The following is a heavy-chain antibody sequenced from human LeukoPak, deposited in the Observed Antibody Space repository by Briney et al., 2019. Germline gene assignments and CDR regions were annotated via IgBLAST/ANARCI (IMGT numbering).Heavy chain of an antibody. Sequence: SETLSLTCAVYGGSFSAYYWSWIRQPPGKGLEWVGEINQGGSTNYNPSLKSRVTISRDTSKNQVSLKLTSVTAADTAVYYCARGPIDNSFDYWGQGSLVTVSS. CDR2: INQGGST. CDR3: ARGPIDNSFDY. J-gene: IGHJ4*02. V-gene: IGHV4-34*01. CDR1: GGSFSAYY. D-gene: IGHD3-22*01.